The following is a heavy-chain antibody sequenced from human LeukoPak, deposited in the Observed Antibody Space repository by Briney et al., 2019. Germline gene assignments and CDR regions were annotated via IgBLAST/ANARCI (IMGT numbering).Heavy chain of an antibody. CDR1: GVSISSGGYY. CDR3: ARGIRAAGGNYYYMDV. J-gene: IGHJ6*03. V-gene: IGHV4-61*02. Sequence: SETLSLTCTVSGVSISSGGYYWSWIRQPAGKGLEWIVRIYTSENTNYNPSLKSRVTISVDTSKNQFSLKLTSVTAADTAVYYCARGIRAAGGNYYYMDVWGKGTTVTVSS. CDR2: IYTSENT. D-gene: IGHD6-13*01.